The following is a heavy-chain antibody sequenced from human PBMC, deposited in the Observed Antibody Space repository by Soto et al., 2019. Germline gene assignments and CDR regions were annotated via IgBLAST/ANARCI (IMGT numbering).Heavy chain of an antibody. CDR1: GFTLSGYA. CDR3: ASTSYAMDHYYYGMDV. J-gene: IGHJ6*02. Sequence: PGGSLRLSCAASGFTLSGYAMDWVRQAPGKGLEYVSGISSNGVGTYYANSVQGRFTISRDNSKNTVYLQMGSLRPEDMAVYYCASTSYAMDHYYYGMDVWGQGTTVTVSS. CDR2: ISSNGVGT. V-gene: IGHV3-64*01. D-gene: IGHD2-2*01.